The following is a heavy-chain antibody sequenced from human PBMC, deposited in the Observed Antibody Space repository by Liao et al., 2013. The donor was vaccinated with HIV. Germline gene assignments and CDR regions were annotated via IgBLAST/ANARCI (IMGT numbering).Heavy chain of an antibody. D-gene: IGHD3-10*01. CDR1: GGSITSNNYY. V-gene: IGHV4-39*07. J-gene: IGHJ4*02. CDR2: IYYTGST. CDR3: AREVTRFGEQRLYYFDS. Sequence: QLQLQESGPGLVKPSETLSLTCTVSGGSITSNNYYWGWIRQSPGTGLEWIGSIYYTGSTYYNPSLKSRVTISVDTSKNQFSLKLSSVTAADTAVYYCAREVTRFGEQRLYYFDSWGQGALVTVSS.